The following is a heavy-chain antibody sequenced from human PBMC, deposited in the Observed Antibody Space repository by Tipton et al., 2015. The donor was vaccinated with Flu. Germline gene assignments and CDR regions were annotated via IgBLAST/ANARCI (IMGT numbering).Heavy chain of an antibody. Sequence: TLSLTCAVSGYSIRSSSYYWGWIRQPPGKGLEWIGNIFHSGNSYHNPSLKSRVTMSIETSRNQFSLKLSSVTAADTAVYYCARRDYSNYVSEPKNWFDPWGQGTLVTVSS. CDR2: IFHSGNS. CDR1: GYSIRSSSYY. CDR3: ARRDYSNYVSEPKNWFDP. D-gene: IGHD4-11*01. J-gene: IGHJ5*02. V-gene: IGHV4-38-2*01.